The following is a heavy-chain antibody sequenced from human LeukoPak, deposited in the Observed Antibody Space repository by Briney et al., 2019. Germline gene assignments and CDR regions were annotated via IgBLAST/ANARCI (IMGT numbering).Heavy chain of an antibody. CDR3: ARDWNAGGYYFDY. CDR2: ISYDGSYK. D-gene: IGHD1-1*01. Sequence: PGGSLXLSCAASGFTFSSYAMHWVRQAPGKGLEWVAIISYDGSYKYYEDSVEGRFTISRDNSKNTLYLQMNSLRAEDTAVYYCARDWNAGGYYFDYWGQGTLVTVSS. V-gene: IGHV3-30*04. J-gene: IGHJ4*02. CDR1: GFTFSSYA.